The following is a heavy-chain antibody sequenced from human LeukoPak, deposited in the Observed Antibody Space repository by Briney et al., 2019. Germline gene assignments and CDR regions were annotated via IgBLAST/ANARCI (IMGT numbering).Heavy chain of an antibody. V-gene: IGHV3-7*01. CDR3: ASQQDLEYSLSSGGYYFDH. Sequence: GGFLRLSCAASGLNNKFWMSWVRQAPGKGLEWVANIKYDGSESHYVDSVKGRFTISRDNATMSVYLQMNSLRAEDTAVYYCASQQDLEYSLSSGGYYFDHCGQGLLVTVSS. CDR1: GLNNKFW. J-gene: IGHJ4*02. CDR2: IKYDGSES. D-gene: IGHD2-15*01.